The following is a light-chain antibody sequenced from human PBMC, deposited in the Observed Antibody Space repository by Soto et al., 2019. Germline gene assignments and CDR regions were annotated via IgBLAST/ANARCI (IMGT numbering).Light chain of an antibody. J-gene: IGKJ1*01. V-gene: IGKV3-20*01. CDR3: QQYGSSPPT. Sequence: EIVLTQSPGTLSLSPGERATLSCRASQSVSSSYLAWYQKKPGQAPRLLIYGASSRATGIPDRLSGSGSGTDFTITISRLEHEDFAVYYCQQYGSSPPTFGHGTKVDIK. CDR1: QSVSSSY. CDR2: GAS.